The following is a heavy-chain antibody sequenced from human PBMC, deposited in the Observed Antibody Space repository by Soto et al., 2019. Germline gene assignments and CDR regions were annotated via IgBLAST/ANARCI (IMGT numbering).Heavy chain of an antibody. CDR3: AREDVWGSYRPWYFDY. V-gene: IGHV1-46*01. Sequence: GASVKVSCKASGYTFTSYYMCWVRQAPGQGLEWMGKINPTGGSTTYAQRFQGRVTMTRDTSTSTVYMQLSSLRSEDTAVYYCAREDVWGSYRPWYFDYWGQGTLVTVSS. D-gene: IGHD3-16*02. CDR2: INPTGGST. CDR1: GYTFTSYY. J-gene: IGHJ4*02.